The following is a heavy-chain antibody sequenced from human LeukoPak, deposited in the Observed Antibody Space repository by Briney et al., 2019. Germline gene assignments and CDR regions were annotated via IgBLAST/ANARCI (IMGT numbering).Heavy chain of an antibody. CDR3: ARWGERGFDP. CDR1: GFTFSSYL. Sequence: GGSLRLSCAASGFTFSSYLMNWVRQAPGKGLEWVAYIKHDGSDKKYVDSVKGRFTISRDNAKNSLYLQMNSLRAEDTAVYYCARWGERGFDPWGQGTLVTVSS. J-gene: IGHJ5*02. D-gene: IGHD3-16*01. CDR2: IKHDGSDK. V-gene: IGHV3-7*01.